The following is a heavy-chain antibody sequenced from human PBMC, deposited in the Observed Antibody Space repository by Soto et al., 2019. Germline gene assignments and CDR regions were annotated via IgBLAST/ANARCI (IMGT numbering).Heavy chain of an antibody. CDR3: AREAQDYYFDY. V-gene: IGHV4-59*01. D-gene: IGHD6-6*01. CDR1: PGSISSSY. CDR2: VAYSGTT. J-gene: IGHJ4*02. Sequence: PSENLSLTCTVSPGSISSSYWSWIRQPPGRVLEWIGHVAYSGTTKYNPSLKSRVSISVSTSKRQFSLRLSSVTAADTAVYYCAREAQDYYFDYWGQGILVTVSS.